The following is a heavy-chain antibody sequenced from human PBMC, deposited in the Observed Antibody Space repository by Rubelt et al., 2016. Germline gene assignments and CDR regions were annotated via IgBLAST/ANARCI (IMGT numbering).Heavy chain of an antibody. V-gene: IGHV3-66*01. Sequence: VQLVESGGGVVQPGRSLRLSCAASGFTFSSYWMHWVRQAPGKGLEWVSVIYSGGSTYYADSVKGRFTISRDNSKNTLYLQMNSLRDEDTAVYYCARASSGDRSQVDYWGQGTLVTVSS. CDR3: ARASSGDRSQVDY. D-gene: IGHD3-22*01. CDR1: GFTFSSYW. CDR2: IYSGGST. J-gene: IGHJ4*02.